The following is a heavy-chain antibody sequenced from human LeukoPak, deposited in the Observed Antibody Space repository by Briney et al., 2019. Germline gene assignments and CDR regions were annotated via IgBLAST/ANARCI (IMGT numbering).Heavy chain of an antibody. D-gene: IGHD6-13*01. J-gene: IGHJ6*04. CDR2: IRSKAYGGTT. Sequence: GRSLRLSCTASGFTFGDYAMSWVRQAPGKGLEWVGVIRSKAYGGTTEYAASVKGRFTISRDDSKSIAYLQMNSLKTEDTAVYYCTAPGPGSSGYYYYGMDVWGKGTTVTVSS. CDR3: TAPGPGSSGYYYYGMDV. V-gene: IGHV3-49*04. CDR1: GFTFGDYA.